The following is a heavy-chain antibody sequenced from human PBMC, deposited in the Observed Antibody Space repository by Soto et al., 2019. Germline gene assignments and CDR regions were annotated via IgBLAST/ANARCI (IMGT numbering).Heavy chain of an antibody. J-gene: IGHJ6*02. CDR3: ASSRTGTVSYSCGMDV. V-gene: IGHV1-69*12. CDR2: IIPIFGTA. Sequence: QVQLVQSGAEVKKPGSSVKVSCKASGGTFSSYAISWVRQAPGQGLEWMGGIIPIFGTANYAQKFEGRVTITADGTARTAYMDLSSLRSAETSVYFCASSRTGTVSYSCGMDVWGQGSTVTVSS. D-gene: IGHD1-1*01. CDR1: GGTFSSYA.